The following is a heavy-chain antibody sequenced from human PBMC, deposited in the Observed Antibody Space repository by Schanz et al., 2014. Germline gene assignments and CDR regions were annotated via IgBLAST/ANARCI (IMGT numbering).Heavy chain of an antibody. V-gene: IGHV3-53*04. CDR2: INTSGGSR. J-gene: IGHJ4*02. CDR3: ARTDQQMQRPDY. Sequence: EVQLVESGGGLLQPGGSLRLSCAASGFTVSSNYMSWVRQAPGKGLEWVSGINTSGGSRYYAESVKGRFTISKHNSRHTLYLQMDSLTTDDTAVYYCARTDQQMQRPDYWGQGTLVIVSS. CDR1: GFTVSSNY. D-gene: IGHD2-2*01.